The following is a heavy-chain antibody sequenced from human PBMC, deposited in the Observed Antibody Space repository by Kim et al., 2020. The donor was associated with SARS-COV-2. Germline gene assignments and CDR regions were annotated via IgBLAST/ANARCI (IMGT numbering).Heavy chain of an antibody. CDR3: ASDREGDPSFGGDP. CDR1: GFTFSSYA. D-gene: IGHD3-16*01. CDR2: ISNNGGTT. V-gene: IGHV3-23*01. Sequence: GGSLRLSCEASGFTFSSYAMTWVRQAPGKGLEWVSSISNNGGTTDYVDSVKGRFSISRDNSKNTVFLQMSSLRVEDTAVYFCASDREGDPSFGGDPWGQGTLVTVSS. J-gene: IGHJ5*02.